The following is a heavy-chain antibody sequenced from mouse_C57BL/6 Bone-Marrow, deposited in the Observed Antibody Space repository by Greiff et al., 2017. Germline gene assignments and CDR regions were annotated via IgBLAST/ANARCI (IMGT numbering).Heavy chain of an antibody. CDR2: LNPNNGGT. Sequence: EVQLQQSGPELVKPGASVKIPCKASGYTFTDYNMDWVKQSPGKSLEWIGDLNPNNGGTIYNQKFKGKATLTVDKSSSTAYMELRSLTSEDTAVYYWARMGYYDYDAWFAYWGQGTLVTVSA. CDR3: ARMGYYDYDAWFAY. J-gene: IGHJ3*01. CDR1: GYTFTDYN. D-gene: IGHD2-4*01. V-gene: IGHV1-18*01.